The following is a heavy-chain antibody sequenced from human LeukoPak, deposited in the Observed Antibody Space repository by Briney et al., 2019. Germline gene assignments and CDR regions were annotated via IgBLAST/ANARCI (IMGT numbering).Heavy chain of an antibody. CDR3: AREVSSSWYVYWFDP. CDR1: GGSISSYY. V-gene: IGHV4-59*01. J-gene: IGHJ5*02. CDR2: IYYSGST. D-gene: IGHD6-13*01. Sequence: SETLSFTCTVAGGSISSYYWSWIRQPPGKGLEWIGYIYYSGSTNYNPSLKSRVTISVDTSKNQFSLKLSSVTAADTAVYYCAREVSSSWYVYWFDPWGQGTLVTVSS.